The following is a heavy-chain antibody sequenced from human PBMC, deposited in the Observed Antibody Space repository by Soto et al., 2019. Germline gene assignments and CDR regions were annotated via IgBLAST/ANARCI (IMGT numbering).Heavy chain of an antibody. D-gene: IGHD6-6*01. CDR1: GGSISSGGYY. CDR2: IYYSGST. V-gene: IGHV4-31*03. CDR3: ARVSRIAARPFDY. J-gene: IGHJ4*02. Sequence: QVQLQESGPGLVKPSQTLSLTCTVSGGSISSGGYYWSWIRQHPGKGLEWIGYIYYSGSTYYNPSPTSRVTIAVDTSRNQFSLKLSSVTAADTAVYYCARVSRIAARPFDYWGQGTLVTVSS.